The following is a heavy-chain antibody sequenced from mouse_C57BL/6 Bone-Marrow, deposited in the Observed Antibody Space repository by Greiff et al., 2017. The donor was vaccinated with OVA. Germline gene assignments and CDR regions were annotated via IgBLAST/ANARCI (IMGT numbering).Heavy chain of an antibody. D-gene: IGHD1-1*01. V-gene: IGHV1-15*01. CDR1: GYTFTDYE. CDR3: TRWDYGSSRDYAMDY. Sequence: VKLMESGAELVRPGASVTLSCKASGYTFTDYEMHWVKQTPVHGLEWIGAIDPETGGTAYNQKFKGKAILTADKSSSTAYMELRSLTSEDSAVYYCTRWDYGSSRDYAMDYWGQGTSVTVSS. CDR2: IDPETGGT. J-gene: IGHJ4*01.